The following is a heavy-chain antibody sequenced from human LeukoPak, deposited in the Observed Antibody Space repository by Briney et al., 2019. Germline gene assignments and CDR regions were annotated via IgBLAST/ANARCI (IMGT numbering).Heavy chain of an antibody. CDR3: ARDRHYDFWSGYSISDAFDY. Sequence: ASVKVSCKASGYTFTGYYMHWVRQAPGQGLEWMGRINPNSGGTNYAQKFQGRVTMTRDTSISTAYMELSRLRSDDTAVYYCARDRHYDFWSGYSISDAFDYWGQGTLVTASS. V-gene: IGHV1-2*06. J-gene: IGHJ4*02. CDR2: INPNSGGT. CDR1: GYTFTGYY. D-gene: IGHD3-3*01.